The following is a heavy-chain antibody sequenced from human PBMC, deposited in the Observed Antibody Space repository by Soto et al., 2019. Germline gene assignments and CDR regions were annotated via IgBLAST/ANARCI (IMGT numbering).Heavy chain of an antibody. CDR3: ARRARPDFYYMDV. CDR2: ISSNGVGT. D-gene: IGHD6-6*01. Sequence: VQLAESGGGLAQPVGSLRLSCAASGFTLSGYAMDWVRQATGKGLEYVSSISSNGVGTYYANSVQGRFTISRDNSKNTVYLQLGSLRPEDMAVYYCARRARPDFYYMDVWGKGTTVTVS. V-gene: IGHV3-64*01. J-gene: IGHJ6*03. CDR1: GFTLSGYA.